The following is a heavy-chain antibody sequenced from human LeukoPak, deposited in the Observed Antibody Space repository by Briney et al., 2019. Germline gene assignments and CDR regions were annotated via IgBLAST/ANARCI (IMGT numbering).Heavy chain of an antibody. D-gene: IGHD3-3*01. V-gene: IGHV5-51*01. CDR1: GYTFSSYW. Sequence: GESLKISCKGSGYTFSSYWIGWVRPMPGKGLEWMGIIYPGDSDTRYSPSLQGQVTISVDTSIGTAYLQWSSLKASDTAIYYSARQNDFRLDYWGQGTLVTVSS. J-gene: IGHJ4*02. CDR3: ARQNDFRLDY. CDR2: IYPGDSDT.